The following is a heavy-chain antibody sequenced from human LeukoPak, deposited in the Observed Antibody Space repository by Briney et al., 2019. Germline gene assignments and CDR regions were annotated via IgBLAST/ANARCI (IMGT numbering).Heavy chain of an antibody. CDR1: GFSFSTYG. V-gene: IGHV3-30*02. Sequence: GGSLRLSCAASGFSFSTYGMHWVRQAPGKGLEWVAFIRYDGSNKYYADSVKGRFTISRDNSKNTLFLQMNSLRAEDTAVYYCARPNEVGLGIVVVPAALDYWGQGTLVTVSS. CDR2: IRYDGSNK. CDR3: ARPNEVGLGIVVVPAALDY. D-gene: IGHD2-2*01. J-gene: IGHJ4*02.